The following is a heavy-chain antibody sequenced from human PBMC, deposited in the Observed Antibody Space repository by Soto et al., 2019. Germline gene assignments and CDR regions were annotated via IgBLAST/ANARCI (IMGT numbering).Heavy chain of an antibody. V-gene: IGHV4-61*01. CDR3: TRGGDPYKTGH. Sequence: SETLSLTCTVSGGSISSGSHYWGWVRQPPGKGLEWIGFIYYTGSTSYNPSLKGRVTMSVATSKNQFSLKLTSVTTADTAIYYCTRGGDPYKTGHWGQGTLVTVSS. CDR1: GGSISSGSHY. D-gene: IGHD2-21*01. CDR2: IYYTGST. J-gene: IGHJ4*02.